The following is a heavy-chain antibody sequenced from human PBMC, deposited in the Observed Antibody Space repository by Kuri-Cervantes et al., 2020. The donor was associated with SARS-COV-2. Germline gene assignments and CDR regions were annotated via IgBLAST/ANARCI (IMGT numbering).Heavy chain of an antibody. Sequence: GESLKISCAASGFTFSTYAMSWARQAPGKGLEWVSVIYSGGSTYYADSVKGRFTISRHNSKNTLYLQMNSLRAEDTAVYYCARTLIDDYDYWGQGTLVTVSS. CDR1: GFTFSTYA. CDR2: IYSGGST. J-gene: IGHJ4*02. V-gene: IGHV3-53*04. CDR3: ARTLIDDYDY. D-gene: IGHD5-12*01.